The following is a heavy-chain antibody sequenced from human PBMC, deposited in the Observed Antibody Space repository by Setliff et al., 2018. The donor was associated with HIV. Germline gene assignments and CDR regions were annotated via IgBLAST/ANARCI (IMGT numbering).Heavy chain of an antibody. D-gene: IGHD2-15*01. CDR2: IHYKGNI. J-gene: IGHJ5*02. V-gene: IGHV4-30-4*08. Sequence: SETLSLTCTVAGHSIISGDYYWSWIRQSPGKGLEWFGHIHYKGNIDYNASLKSRLAISSDTSKAQFSLNLSSVIAADTAIYSCSRFTVVVFGAGEPSWFDPWGQGILVTVSS. CDR3: SRFTVVVFGAGEPSWFDP. CDR1: GHSIISGDYY.